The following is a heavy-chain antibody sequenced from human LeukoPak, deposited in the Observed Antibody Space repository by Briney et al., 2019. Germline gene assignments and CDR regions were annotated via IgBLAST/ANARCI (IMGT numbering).Heavy chain of an antibody. CDR3: ARARGDSSGYYNY. J-gene: IGHJ4*02. D-gene: IGHD3-22*01. CDR2: IYYSGST. CDR1: GGSISSGDYY. Sequence: PSETLSLTCTVSGGSISSGDYYWSWIRQPPGKGLEWIGYIYYSGSTYYNPSLKSRVTLSVDTSKNQFSLKLSSVTAADTAVYYCARARGDSSGYYNYWGQGTLVTVSS. V-gene: IGHV4-30-4*01.